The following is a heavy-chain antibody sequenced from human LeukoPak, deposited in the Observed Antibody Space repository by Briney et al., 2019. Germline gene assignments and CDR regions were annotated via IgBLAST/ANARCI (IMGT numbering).Heavy chain of an antibody. CDR1: GYTFTSYA. J-gene: IGHJ4*02. CDR3: ARDSSGWDDDKNFDY. Sequence: GASVKVSCKASGYTFTSYAMNWVRQAPGQGLEWMGWINTNTGNPTYAQGFTGRFVFSLDTSVSTAYLQISSLKAEDTAVYYCARDSSGWDDDKNFDYWGQGTLVTVSS. D-gene: IGHD6-19*01. V-gene: IGHV7-4-1*02. CDR2: INTNTGNP.